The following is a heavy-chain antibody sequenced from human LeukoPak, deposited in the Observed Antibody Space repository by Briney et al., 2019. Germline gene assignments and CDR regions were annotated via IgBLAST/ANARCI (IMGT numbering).Heavy chain of an antibody. D-gene: IGHD6-19*01. V-gene: IGHV3-23*01. CDR1: GFTFNIYG. Sequence: PGGSLRLSCVASGFTFNIYGMSWVRQAPGKGLERVSSVGGGDDVHYADSVKGRFTISRDNSKNTLYLQMNSLRAEDTAVYYCARDRPGWYGNGYFDYWGQGTLVTVSS. CDR2: VGGGDDV. J-gene: IGHJ4*01. CDR3: ARDRPGWYGNGYFDY.